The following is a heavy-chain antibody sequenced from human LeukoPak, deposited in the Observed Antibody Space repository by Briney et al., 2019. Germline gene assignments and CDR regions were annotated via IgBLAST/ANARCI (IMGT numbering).Heavy chain of an antibody. D-gene: IGHD2-2*01. V-gene: IGHV1-46*01. CDR1: GYSFTRYF. J-gene: IGHJ4*02. CDR2: IIPSDGST. Sequence: ASVKVSCKASGYSFTRYFIHWVRQAPGQGLEWMGIIIPSDGSTSYAQKFQGRVTMTRDTSTSTVYMELSSLRSDDTAVYYCARGYCSSTSCYDWADYWGQGTLVTASS. CDR3: ARGYCSSTSCYDWADY.